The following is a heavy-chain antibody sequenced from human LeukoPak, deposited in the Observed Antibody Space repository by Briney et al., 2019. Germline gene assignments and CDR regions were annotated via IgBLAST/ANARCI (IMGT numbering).Heavy chain of an antibody. CDR3: ARANNDVLAPGY. V-gene: IGHV1-69*04. J-gene: IGHJ4*02. D-gene: IGHD3-9*01. CDR2: IIPILGIA. CDR1: GGTFSSYA. Sequence: SVKVSCKASGGTFSSYAISWVRQAPGQGLEWMGRIIPILGIANYAQKFQGRVTITADKSTSTAYMELRSLRSDDTAVYYCARANNDVLAPGYWGQGTLVTVSS.